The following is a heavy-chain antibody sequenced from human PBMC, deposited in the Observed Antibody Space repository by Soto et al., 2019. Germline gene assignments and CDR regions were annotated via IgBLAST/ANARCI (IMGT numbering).Heavy chain of an antibody. CDR1: GGSISSYY. J-gene: IGHJ4*02. V-gene: IGHV4-59*08. CDR3: ARLWGWFGDY. CDR2: IYYSGNT. D-gene: IGHD3-10*01. Sequence: QVQLQESGPGLVKPSETLSLTCTVSGGSISSYYWSWIRQPPGKGLEWIGYIYYSGNTNYNPSLXSXAXIXXDTSTNQFSLKLSSVTAADTAVYYCARLWGWFGDYWGQGTLVTVSS.